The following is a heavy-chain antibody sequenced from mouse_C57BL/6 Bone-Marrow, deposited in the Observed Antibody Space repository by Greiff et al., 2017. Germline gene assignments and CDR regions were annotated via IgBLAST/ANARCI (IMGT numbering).Heavy chain of an antibody. CDR3: TTWGGYDQDWFAY. V-gene: IGHV14-1*01. CDR1: GFNIKDYY. D-gene: IGHD2-2*01. J-gene: IGHJ3*01. CDR2: IDPEDGGT. Sequence: EVQLQQSGAELVRPGASVKLSCTASGFNIKDYYMHWVKQRPEQGLEWIGRIDPEDGGTEYAPKLPGKATMTADTSSHAAYLQLSSLTSEDAAVYYCTTWGGYDQDWFAYWGQGTLVTVSA.